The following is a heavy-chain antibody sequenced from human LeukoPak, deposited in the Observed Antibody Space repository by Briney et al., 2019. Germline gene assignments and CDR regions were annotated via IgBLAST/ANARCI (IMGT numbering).Heavy chain of an antibody. CDR2: IYPGGVT. CDR3: ARVLAAAGTRGWFDP. J-gene: IGHJ5*02. CDR1: GFTINTNY. D-gene: IGHD6-13*01. Sequence: GGSLRLSCAASGFTINTNYMNWVRQAPERGLEWLSVIYPGGVTKYAESVKGRFTVSRDIAKNTVYLEMNDLRAEDTALYYCARVLAAAGTRGWFDPWGQGTLVTVSS. V-gene: IGHV3-53*01.